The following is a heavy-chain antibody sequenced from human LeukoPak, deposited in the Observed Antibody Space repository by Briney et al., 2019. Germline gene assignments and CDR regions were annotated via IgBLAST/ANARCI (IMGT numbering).Heavy chain of an antibody. CDR2: INHSGST. V-gene: IGHV4-34*01. D-gene: IGHD2-15*01. J-gene: IGHJ4*02. CDR1: GGSFSGYY. Sequence: PSETLSLTCAVYGGSFSGYYWSWIRQPPVKGLERIGEINHSGSTNYNPSVKSRVTISVDTSKNQFSLKLSSVTAADTAIYYCAHGYCSGGSCFTFSYWGQGTLVTVSS. CDR3: AHGYCSGGSCFTFSY.